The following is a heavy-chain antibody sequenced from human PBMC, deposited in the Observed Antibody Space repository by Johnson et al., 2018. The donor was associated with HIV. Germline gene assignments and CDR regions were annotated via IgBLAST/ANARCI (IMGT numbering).Heavy chain of an antibody. CDR1: GFTFSNYA. V-gene: IGHV3-23*04. J-gene: IGHJ3*02. CDR3: ARAINDAFDI. Sequence: VQLVESGGGLVQPGGSLRLSCAASGFTFSNYAMNWVRQAPGKGLEWVSTISGSGGTTYYADSVKGRFTISRDNSKNSLYLQMNSLRAEDTAVYFCARAINDAFDIWGQGTMVTVSP. CDR2: ISGSGGTT.